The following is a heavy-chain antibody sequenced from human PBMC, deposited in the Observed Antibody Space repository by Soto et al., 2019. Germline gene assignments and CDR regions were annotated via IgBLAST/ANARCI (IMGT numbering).Heavy chain of an antibody. D-gene: IGHD1-7*01. CDR1: GFTFSSYA. Sequence: EVQLLESGGGLVQPGGSLRLSCAASGFTFSSYAMSWVRQAPGKGLEWVSAISGSGGSTYYADSVKGRFTISRDNSKNTLYLQMNSLRAEDTAVYYCAKDAVPQVWNYVSRYYYYYMDVWGKGTTVTVSS. J-gene: IGHJ6*03. CDR2: ISGSGGST. V-gene: IGHV3-23*01. CDR3: AKDAVPQVWNYVSRYYYYYMDV.